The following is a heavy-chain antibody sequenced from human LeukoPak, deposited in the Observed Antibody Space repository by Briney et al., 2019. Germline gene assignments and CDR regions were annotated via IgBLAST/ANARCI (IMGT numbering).Heavy chain of an antibody. CDR2: ISGSGGST. CDR3: AKDPRVGSRVATPCH. Sequence: PGGSLRLSCAASGFTFSSYAMSWVRQAPGKGLEWVSAISGSGGSTYYADSVKGRFTISRDNSKSTLFLQMNSLRAGDTAVYYCAKDPRVGSRVATPCHWGQGTLVTVSS. D-gene: IGHD5-24*01. J-gene: IGHJ4*02. CDR1: GFTFSSYA. V-gene: IGHV3-23*01.